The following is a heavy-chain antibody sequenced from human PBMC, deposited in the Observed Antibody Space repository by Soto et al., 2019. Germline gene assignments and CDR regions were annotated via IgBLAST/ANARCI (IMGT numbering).Heavy chain of an antibody. CDR2: INTDGSST. CDR1: GFTFSNHW. J-gene: IGHJ4*02. D-gene: IGHD6-13*01. CDR3: TRDSRDSSSWDY. Sequence: GGSLRLSCADSGFTFSNHWMHWVRQAPAKGLVWVSRINTDGSSTNYADSVKGRFTISRDNAKNTLYLQMNSLRVEDTAVYYCTRDSRDSSSWDYWGQGTLVNVSS. V-gene: IGHV3-74*01.